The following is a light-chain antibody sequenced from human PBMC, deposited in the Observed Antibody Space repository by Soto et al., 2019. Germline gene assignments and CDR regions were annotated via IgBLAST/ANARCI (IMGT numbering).Light chain of an antibody. CDR1: QSISSW. Sequence: DIQMTQSPSTLSASVGDRVTITCRASQSISSWLAWYQQKPGKAPKLLIYKASSLESGVPSRFSGSGSGTEFTLTISSLQPDDFASYYCQQYNCYPWTFGQGTKVEIK. V-gene: IGKV1-5*03. J-gene: IGKJ1*01. CDR3: QQYNCYPWT. CDR2: KAS.